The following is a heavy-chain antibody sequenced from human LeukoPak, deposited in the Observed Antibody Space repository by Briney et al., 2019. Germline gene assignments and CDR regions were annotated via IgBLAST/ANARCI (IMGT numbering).Heavy chain of an antibody. J-gene: IGHJ3*02. D-gene: IGHD3-10*01. V-gene: IGHV3-20*01. CDR1: GFTFDGYG. CDR3: ARCYYGSGSLITGAFDI. CDR2: INWNGGST. Sequence: GGSLRLSCAASGFTFDGYGMSWVRHAPGKGLEWVSGINWNGGSTGYADSVKGRFTISRDNAKNSLYLQMNSLRAEDTALYHCARCYYGSGSLITGAFDIWGQGTMVTVSS.